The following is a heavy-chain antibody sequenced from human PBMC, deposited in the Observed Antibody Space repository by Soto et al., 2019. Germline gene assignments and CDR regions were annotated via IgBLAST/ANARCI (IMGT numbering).Heavy chain of an antibody. D-gene: IGHD5-18*01. J-gene: IGHJ4*02. V-gene: IGHV2-5*02. CDR2: IYWDDDK. Sequence: SGPTLVNPTQTLTLTCTFSGFSLSTSGVGVGWIRQPPGKALEWLGIIYWDDDKRYSPSLKSRVTITKDTFKNQLVLTMTNTDPVDTATYYCAHLPWKQLWPRAPVVYWGQGTPVTVSS. CDR1: GFSLSTSGVG. CDR3: AHLPWKQLWPRAPVVY.